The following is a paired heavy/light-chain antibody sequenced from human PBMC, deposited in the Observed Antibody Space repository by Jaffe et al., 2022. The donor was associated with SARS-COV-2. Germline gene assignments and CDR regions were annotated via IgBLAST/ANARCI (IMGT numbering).Heavy chain of an antibody. V-gene: IGHV4-39*01. Sequence: QLQLQQSGPGLVKPSETLSLTCTVSGDSFSSGSYYLNWIRQPPGRELEWIGSVLSSGRTYYNPSLKSRLTMSVDTSKNQVSLKVDSVTAEDTAVYYCATSGDGSGWFMGRLTSWAQGTPVTVSS. D-gene: IGHD2-8*02. CDR2: VLSSGRT. J-gene: IGHJ5*02. CDR3: ATSGDGSGWFMGRLTS. CDR1: GDSFSSGSYY.
Light chain of an antibody. Sequence: ESVVRQSPATLSLSPGERATLSCKTSHYVDSKSLYWFQQKPGQAPRPLIYGTSTRAPGIPPRFSGSGSGTDFTLTISSLQPEDFAVYYCQQDYDFVLTFGGGTRVEIK. V-gene: IGKV3D-7*01. J-gene: IGKJ4*01. CDR1: HYVDSKS. CDR2: GTS. CDR3: QQDYDFVLT.